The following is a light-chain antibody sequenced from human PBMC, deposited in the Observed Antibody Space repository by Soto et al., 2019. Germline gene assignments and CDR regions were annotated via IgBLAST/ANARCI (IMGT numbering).Light chain of an antibody. CDR3: QQYNNWPRIT. CDR1: QSVSSN. J-gene: IGKJ5*01. CDR2: GAS. V-gene: IGKV3-15*01. Sequence: EIVMTQSPATLSVSPGERATLSCRASQSVSSNLAWYQQKPGQAPRLLIYGASTRATGIPARFSGSGSGTDFTLTISSLEPEDFAVYYCQQYNNWPRITFGQGTRLEIK.